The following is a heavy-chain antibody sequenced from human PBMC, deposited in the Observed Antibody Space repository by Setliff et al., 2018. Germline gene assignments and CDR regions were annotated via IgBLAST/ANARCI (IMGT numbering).Heavy chain of an antibody. V-gene: IGHV3-23*01. CDR3: AKDRVPDGKWDFDY. J-gene: IGHJ4*02. CDR1: GFTFGAYT. D-gene: IGHD2-8*01. CDR2: VDQGANT. Sequence: GESLKISCVASGFTFGAYTLTWVRQAPGKGLEFVSGVDQGANTYYGDSVKGRFTISRDNSQNTVYLQMTNLRVEDTAIYYCAKDRVPDGKWDFDYWARGTLVTVSS.